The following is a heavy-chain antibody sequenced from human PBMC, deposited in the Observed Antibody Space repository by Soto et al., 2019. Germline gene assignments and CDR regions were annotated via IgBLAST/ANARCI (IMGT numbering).Heavy chain of an antibody. D-gene: IGHD4-17*01. CDR1: GYAFSQFY. CDR2: INPNSGRT. V-gene: IGHV1-2*04. Sequence: QVQLVQSGAEVKKPGASVKVSCKASGYAFSQFYIHWMRQAPRQGLEWMGWINPNSGRTKFAQNFQGWVTMTRDTSIKTVYMELSGPKSDATAVYYCARESGGTTATLDYYYFYMDVWGKGTTVTVSS. CDR3: ARESGGTTATLDYYYFYMDV. J-gene: IGHJ6*03.